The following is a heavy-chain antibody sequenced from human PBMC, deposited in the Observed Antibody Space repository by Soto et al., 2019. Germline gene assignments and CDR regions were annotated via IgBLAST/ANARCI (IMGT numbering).Heavy chain of an antibody. J-gene: IGHJ5*02. V-gene: IGHV5-51*01. CDR2: IYPGDSDT. CDR3: ARRAAPLGSSSWPSGFLCNWFDP. CDR1: GCSCINYW. Sequence: GLSLRTRWKGAGCSCINYWSGRVLQMTGKGLEWMGIIYPGDSDTRYSPSFQGQVTISADKSISTAYLQWSSLKASDTAMYYCARRAAPLGSSSWPSGFLCNWFDPWGQRTLVTVSS. D-gene: IGHD6-13*01.